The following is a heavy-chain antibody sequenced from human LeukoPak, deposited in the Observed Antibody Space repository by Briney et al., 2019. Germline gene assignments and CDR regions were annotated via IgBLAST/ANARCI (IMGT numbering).Heavy chain of an antibody. Sequence: PSETLSLTCTVSGGSISSSSYYWGWLRQPPGKGLEWIGSIYYSGSTYYNPSLKSRVTISVDTSKNQFSLKLSSVTAADTAVYYCARLLLIFGVVIRQSDYWGQGTLVTVSS. CDR3: ARLLLIFGVVIRQSDY. CDR2: IYYSGST. J-gene: IGHJ4*02. D-gene: IGHD3-3*01. CDR1: GGSISSSSYY. V-gene: IGHV4-39*01.